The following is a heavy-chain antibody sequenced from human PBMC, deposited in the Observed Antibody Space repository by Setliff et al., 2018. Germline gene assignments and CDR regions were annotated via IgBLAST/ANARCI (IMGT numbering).Heavy chain of an antibody. D-gene: IGHD3-3*01. Sequence: GSLRLSCAASGFIFSTYWMSWVRQAPGKGLEWIGSIYYSGSTYYNPSLRSRVTISVDTSKNQFSLNLNSVTAADTAVYYCARMSGFLYMDVWGKGTTVTVSS. CDR2: IYYSGST. J-gene: IGHJ6*03. V-gene: IGHV4-39*01. CDR3: ARMSGFLYMDV. CDR1: GFIFSTYW.